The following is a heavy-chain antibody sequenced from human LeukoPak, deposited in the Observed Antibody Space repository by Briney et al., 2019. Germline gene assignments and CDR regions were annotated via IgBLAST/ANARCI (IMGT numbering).Heavy chain of an antibody. D-gene: IGHD6-13*01. CDR3: ARDILATSIAAPYY. Sequence: SETLSLTCTVSGGSISSSTYYWGWICQPPGKGLEWIGSIFYSGRTYYNPSLKSRVTMSVDTSKNQFSLRLSSVNAADTAVYYCARDILATSIAAPYYWGQGTLVTVSS. CDR1: GGSISSSTYY. V-gene: IGHV4-39*07. J-gene: IGHJ4*02. CDR2: IFYSGRT.